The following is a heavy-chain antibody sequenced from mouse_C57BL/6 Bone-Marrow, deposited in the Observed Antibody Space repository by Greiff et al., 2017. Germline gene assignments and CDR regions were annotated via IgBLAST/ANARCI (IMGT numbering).Heavy chain of an antibody. CDR3: ARNSTEVAVYYFDY. CDR1: GYTFTSYG. V-gene: IGHV1-81*01. J-gene: IGHJ2*01. CDR2: IYPRSGTT. D-gene: IGHD1-1*01. Sequence: QVQLQQSGAELARPGASVKLSCKASGYTFTSYGISWVKQRTGQGLEWIGEIYPRSGTTYYNEKFKGKATLTADKSSRTAYMKLRSLTSEDSAVYFCARNSTEVAVYYFDYWGQGTTLTVSA.